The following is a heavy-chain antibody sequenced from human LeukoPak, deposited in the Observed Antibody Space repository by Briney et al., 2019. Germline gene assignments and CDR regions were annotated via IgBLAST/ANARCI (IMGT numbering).Heavy chain of an antibody. CDR2: ISGSGGST. Sequence: PGGSLRPSCAASGFTFSSYAMSWVRQAPGKGLEWVSAISGSGGSTYYADSVKGRFTISRDNSKNTLYLQMNSLRAEDTAVYYCAKNMYYDFWSGYSRIDPWGQGTLDTVSS. CDR3: AKNMYYDFWSGYSRIDP. D-gene: IGHD3-3*01. CDR1: GFTFSSYA. J-gene: IGHJ5*02. V-gene: IGHV3-23*01.